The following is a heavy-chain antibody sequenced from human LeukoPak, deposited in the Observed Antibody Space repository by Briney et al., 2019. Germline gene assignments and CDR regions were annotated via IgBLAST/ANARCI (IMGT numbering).Heavy chain of an antibody. CDR2: IYYSGST. CDR1: GGSISSSSYY. J-gene: IGHJ5*02. D-gene: IGHD4-23*01. V-gene: IGHV4-39*07. Sequence: SETLSLTCTVSGGSISSSSYYWGWIRQPPGKGLEWIGSIYYSGSTYYNPSLKSRVTVSVDTSKNQFSLKLSSVTAADTAVYYCASGYGGNGDWFDPWGQGTLVTVSS. CDR3: ASGYGGNGDWFDP.